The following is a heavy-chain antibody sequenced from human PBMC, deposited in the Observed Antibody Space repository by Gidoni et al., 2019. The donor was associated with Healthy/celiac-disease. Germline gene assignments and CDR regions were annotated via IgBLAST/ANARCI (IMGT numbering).Heavy chain of an antibody. Sequence: QVQLVQSGAEVKKPGSSVKVSCKASGGTFSSYPISWVRQAPGQGLEWMGRIIPILGIANYAQKFQGRVTITADKSTSTAYMELSSLRSEDTAVYYCARGRRGYYDSSGYYLDDYWGQGTLVTVSS. J-gene: IGHJ4*02. CDR1: GGTFSSYP. CDR3: ARGRRGYYDSSGYYLDDY. V-gene: IGHV1-69*02. CDR2: IIPILGIA. D-gene: IGHD3-22*01.